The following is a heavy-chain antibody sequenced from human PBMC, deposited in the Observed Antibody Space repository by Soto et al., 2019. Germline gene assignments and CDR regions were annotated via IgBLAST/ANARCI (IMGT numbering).Heavy chain of an antibody. D-gene: IGHD1-1*01. CDR2: ISVSGGST. V-gene: IGHV3-23*01. J-gene: IGHJ4*02. CDR3: AKGSHNGPFDY. CDR1: GFPFSSYA. Sequence: PGGSLRLSCAASGFPFSSYAMSWVRQSPGKGLEWVSAISVSGGSTYYADSVKGRFTISRDNSKNTLYLQMKSLRAEDTAVYYCAKGSHNGPFDYWGQGTLVTVSS.